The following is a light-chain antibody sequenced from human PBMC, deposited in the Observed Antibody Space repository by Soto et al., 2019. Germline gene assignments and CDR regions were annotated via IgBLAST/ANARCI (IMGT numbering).Light chain of an antibody. V-gene: IGLV1-44*01. Sequence: QSVLTQPPSASGTPGQRVTISCSGSSSNIGSNTVNWYQQLPGTAPKLLIHSNNQRPSGVPDRFSGSKSGTSASLAISGLQSEDEADYYCASWDASLNGYVFGTGTKLTVL. J-gene: IGLJ1*01. CDR3: ASWDASLNGYV. CDR2: SNN. CDR1: SSNIGSNT.